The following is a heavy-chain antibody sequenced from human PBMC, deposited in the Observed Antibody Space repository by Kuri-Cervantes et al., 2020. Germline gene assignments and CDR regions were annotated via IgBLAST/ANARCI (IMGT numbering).Heavy chain of an antibody. CDR1: GFTFSSYG. V-gene: IGHV3-30*19. J-gene: IGHJ3*02. CDR3: AKVLWFGELLSDAFDI. Sequence: GESLKISCAASGFTFSSYGMHWVCQAPGKGLEWVAVISYDGSNKYYADSVKGRFTISRDNSKNTLYLQMNSLRAEDTAVYYCAKVLWFGELLSDAFDIWGQGTMVTVSS. CDR2: ISYDGSNK. D-gene: IGHD3-10*01.